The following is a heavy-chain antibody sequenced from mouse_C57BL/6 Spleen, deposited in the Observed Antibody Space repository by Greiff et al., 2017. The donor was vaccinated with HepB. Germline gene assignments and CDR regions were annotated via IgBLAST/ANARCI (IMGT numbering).Heavy chain of an antibody. Sequence: EVQLVESGPGLVKPSQSLSLTCSVTGYSITSGYYWNWIRQFPGNKLEWMGYISYDGSNNYNPSLKNRISITRDTSKNQFFLKLNSVTTEDTATYYCARMSYYAMDYWGQGTSVTVSS. J-gene: IGHJ4*01. CDR2: ISYDGSN. CDR1: GYSITSGYY. CDR3: ARMSYYAMDY. V-gene: IGHV3-6*01.